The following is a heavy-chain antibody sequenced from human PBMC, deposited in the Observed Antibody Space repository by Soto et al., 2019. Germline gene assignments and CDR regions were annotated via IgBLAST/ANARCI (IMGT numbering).Heavy chain of an antibody. V-gene: IGHV4-59*08. J-gene: IGHJ6*03. Sequence: QVQLQESGPGLVKPSETLSLTCTVSNGSMSSYYWSWIRQPPGKGLEWIGYVYYSGSTNYNPSLTNRVTMSVDTSKNQFSLKLSSVTAADTAVYYCARRDYFYSYMDVWGKGTTVTVSS. CDR2: VYYSGST. CDR3: ARRDYFYSYMDV. CDR1: NGSMSSYY.